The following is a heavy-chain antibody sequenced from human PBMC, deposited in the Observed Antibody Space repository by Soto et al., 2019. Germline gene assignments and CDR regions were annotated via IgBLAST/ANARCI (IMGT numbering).Heavy chain of an antibody. V-gene: IGHV2-5*02. D-gene: IGHD3-10*01. CDR3: EHSRNLITETAQVGDFDS. J-gene: IGHJ4*02. CDR2: IYWDDDE. CDR1: GFSLTTAGVG. Sequence: QINWKESGPPLVKPTQTLTLTCSSSGFSLTTAGVGVSWVRQSPGEALEWLALIYWDDDERYSPSLKSRPTITKATSTTQVFLKMTHMPPVDTATYYCEHSRNLITETAQVGDFDSWGQGTLVTVSS.